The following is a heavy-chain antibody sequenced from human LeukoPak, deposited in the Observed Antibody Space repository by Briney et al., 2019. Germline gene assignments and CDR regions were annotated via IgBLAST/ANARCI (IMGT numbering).Heavy chain of an antibody. CDR2: IYYSGST. Sequence: SETLSLTRTVSGGSISSYYWSWIRQPPGKGLEWIGYIYYSGSTNYNPSLKSRVTISVDTSKNQFSLKLSSVTAADTAVYYCARAANTAMVPSYYYYGMDVWGQGTTVTVSS. CDR1: GGSISSYY. V-gene: IGHV4-59*01. CDR3: ARAANTAMVPSYYYYGMDV. D-gene: IGHD5-18*01. J-gene: IGHJ6*02.